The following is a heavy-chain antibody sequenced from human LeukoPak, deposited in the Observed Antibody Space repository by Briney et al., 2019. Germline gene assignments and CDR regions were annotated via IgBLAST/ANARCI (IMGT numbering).Heavy chain of an antibody. J-gene: IGHJ5*02. D-gene: IGHD3-3*01. CDR3: ARGAYYDFWGGYPKYNWFDP. CDR2: INHSGST. V-gene: IGHV4-34*01. Sequence: SETLSLTCAVYGGSFSGYYWSWIRQPPGKGLEWIGEINHSGSTNYNPSLKSRVTISVDTSKNQFSLKLSSVTAADTAVYYCARGAYYDFWGGYPKYNWFDPWGQGTLVTVSS. CDR1: GGSFSGYY.